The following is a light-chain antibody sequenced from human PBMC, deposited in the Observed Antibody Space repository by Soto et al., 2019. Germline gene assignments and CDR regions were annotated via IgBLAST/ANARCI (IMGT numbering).Light chain of an antibody. Sequence: DIQLTQSPSFLSASVGDRVTITCRASQGIRDFLAWYQQKPGQPPKLLIYAAPTLQTGVPTRFSGIASGTEFTLIISNLQPADFATYYCQQFNVYPLTFGGGTKVEIK. CDR2: AAP. CDR3: QQFNVYPLT. V-gene: IGKV1-9*01. J-gene: IGKJ4*01. CDR1: QGIRDF.